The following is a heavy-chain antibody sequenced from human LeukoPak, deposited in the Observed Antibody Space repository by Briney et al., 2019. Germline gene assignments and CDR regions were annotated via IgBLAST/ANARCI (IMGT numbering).Heavy chain of an antibody. D-gene: IGHD5-12*01. CDR2: ISGSGGST. CDR1: GFTFSSYA. J-gene: IGHJ4*02. Sequence: PGGSLRLSCAASGFTFSSYAMSWVRQASGKGLEWVSAISGSGGSTYYADSVKGRFTISRDNSKNTLYLQMNSLRAEDTAVYYCASTWDIRYYFDYWGQGTLVTVSS. V-gene: IGHV3-23*01. CDR3: ASTWDIRYYFDY.